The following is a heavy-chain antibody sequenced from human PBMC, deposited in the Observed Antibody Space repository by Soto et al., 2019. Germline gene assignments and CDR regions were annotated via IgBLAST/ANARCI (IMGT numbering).Heavy chain of an antibody. CDR2: VSHDGRNT. D-gene: IGHD6-19*01. J-gene: IGHJ4*02. V-gene: IGHV3-30*18. CDR1: GFTFSDYA. Sequence: VQLVESGGGVVQPGRSLRLSCAASGFTFSDYAMHWVRQAPGKGLEWVAVVSHDGRNTHYADSVKGRFTISRDSYKNTVSLAMNMLRAEDTAVYYCAKGGRQWLVTCDFNYWGQGALVTVSS. CDR3: AKGGRQWLVTCDFNY.